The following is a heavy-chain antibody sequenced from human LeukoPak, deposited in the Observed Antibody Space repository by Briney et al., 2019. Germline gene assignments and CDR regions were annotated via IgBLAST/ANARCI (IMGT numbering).Heavy chain of an antibody. Sequence: GGSLRLFCAASGFTFTSYAKSWIRQAPGKGLEWVSAISGGGENTYYADSVKGRFTISRDNSKNTLYLQMNSLRAEDTATYCAKPRAMTTGVGRYFDLWGRGTLVTVSS. CDR2: ISGGGENT. CDR1: GFTFTSYA. J-gene: IGHJ2*01. V-gene: IGHV3-23*01. D-gene: IGHD1-1*01. CDR3: AKPRAMTTGVGRYFDL.